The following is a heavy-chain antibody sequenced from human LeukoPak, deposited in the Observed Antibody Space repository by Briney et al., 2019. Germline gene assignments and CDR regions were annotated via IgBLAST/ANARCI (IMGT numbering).Heavy chain of an antibody. CDR2: IIPIFGTA. Sequence: AASVTVSCTASGGTFSSYAISWVRQAPGQGLEWMGGIIPIFGTANYAQKFQGRVTITADESTSTAYMELSSLRSEDTAVYYCAGGITFGGVIATYTDYWGQGTLVTVSS. J-gene: IGHJ4*02. CDR3: AGGITFGGVIATYTDY. CDR1: GGTFSSYA. V-gene: IGHV1-69*13. D-gene: IGHD3-16*02.